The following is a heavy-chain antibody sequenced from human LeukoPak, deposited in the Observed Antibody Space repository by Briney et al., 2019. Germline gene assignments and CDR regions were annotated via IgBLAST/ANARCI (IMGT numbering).Heavy chain of an antibody. Sequence: GGSLRLSCAASGFTFSGSAMHWDRQASGKGLEWVGRIRSKANSYATAYAASVKGRFTISRDDSKNTAYLQMNSLKTEDTAVYYCTSYHYGMDVWGQGTTVTVSS. CDR2: IRSKANSYAT. CDR3: TSYHYGMDV. V-gene: IGHV3-73*01. J-gene: IGHJ6*02. CDR1: GFTFSGSA.